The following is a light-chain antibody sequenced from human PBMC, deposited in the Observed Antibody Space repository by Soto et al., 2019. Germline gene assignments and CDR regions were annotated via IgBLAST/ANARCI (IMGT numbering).Light chain of an antibody. CDR1: QTISSW. Sequence: IQMAHFPSTLSGSVGDRVTITCRASQTISSWLAWYQQKPGKAPKLLIYKASTLKSGVPSRFSGSGSGTEFTLTISSLQPDDFATYYCQHYNSYSEAFGQGTKVDI. V-gene: IGKV1-5*03. CDR3: QHYNSYSEA. CDR2: KAS. J-gene: IGKJ1*01.